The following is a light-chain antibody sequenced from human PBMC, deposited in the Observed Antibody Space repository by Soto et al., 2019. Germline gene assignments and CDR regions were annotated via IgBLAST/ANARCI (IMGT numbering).Light chain of an antibody. V-gene: IGKV3-15*01. CDR2: GAS. J-gene: IGKJ2*01. CDR1: QSVSSN. CDR3: QQYNSWLRVT. Sequence: EIVMTQSPATLSVSPGERATLSCRASQSVSSNLAWYQQKPGQAPRLLIYGASTRATGIPARFSGSGSGTEFTLTISSLQSEDVAVYYCQQYNSWLRVTFGQGTKLEIK.